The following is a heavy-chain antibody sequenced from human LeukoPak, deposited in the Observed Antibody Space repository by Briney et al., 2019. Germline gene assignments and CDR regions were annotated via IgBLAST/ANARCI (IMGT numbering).Heavy chain of an antibody. J-gene: IGHJ3*02. Sequence: GGSLRLSCVASGFTFSNYGMHWVRQAPGKGLDWIAFIRYDGGNKYYGDSVKGRFTISRDNAKNTLYLQMNSLRAEDTAVYYCARATNDAFDIWGQGTMVTVSS. CDR2: IRYDGGNK. CDR3: ARATNDAFDI. D-gene: IGHD1-1*01. V-gene: IGHV3-30*02. CDR1: GFTFSNYG.